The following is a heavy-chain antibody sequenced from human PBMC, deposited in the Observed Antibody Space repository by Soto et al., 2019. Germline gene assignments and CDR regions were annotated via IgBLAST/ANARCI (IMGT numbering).Heavy chain of an antibody. CDR1: GFTFSAHY. CDR2: IRNKVNSYTT. D-gene: IGHD3-22*01. V-gene: IGHV3-72*01. Sequence: PGGSLRLSCAASGFTFSAHYMDWVRQAPGKGLEWVARIRNKVNSYTTEYAASVKGRFTVSRDDSRNSLYLQMNSLKTEDTAVYYCVRAGLTTTPFYFDYWGQGTLVTVSS. CDR3: VRAGLTTTPFYFDY. J-gene: IGHJ4*02.